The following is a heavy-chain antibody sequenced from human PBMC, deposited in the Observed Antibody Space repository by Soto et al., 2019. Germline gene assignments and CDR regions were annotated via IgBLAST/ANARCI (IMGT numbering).Heavy chain of an antibody. D-gene: IGHD6-19*01. V-gene: IGHV4-34*01. CDR3: ARDGAVAGTDVGWFDP. Sequence: SSETLSLTCAVYGGSFSGYYGSWIRQPPGKGLEWIGEINHSGSTNYNPSLKSRVTISVDTSKNQFSLKLSSVTAADTAVYYCARDGAVAGTDVGWFDPWGQGTLVTVSS. J-gene: IGHJ5*02. CDR2: INHSGST. CDR1: GGSFSGYY.